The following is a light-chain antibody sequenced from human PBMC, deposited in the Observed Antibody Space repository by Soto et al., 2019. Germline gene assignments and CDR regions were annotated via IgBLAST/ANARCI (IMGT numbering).Light chain of an antibody. CDR2: EVT. V-gene: IGLV2-8*01. CDR1: SSDVGAYNY. J-gene: IGLJ3*02. CDR3: SSLASSNTWV. Sequence: QSALTQPPSASGSPGQSVTISCTGTSSDVGAYNYVSWYQQHAGKAPKLVIYEVTKRPSGVPDRFSGSKSANTAPLTVSGLQAEDEADYYCSSLASSNTWVFGGGTKLTVL.